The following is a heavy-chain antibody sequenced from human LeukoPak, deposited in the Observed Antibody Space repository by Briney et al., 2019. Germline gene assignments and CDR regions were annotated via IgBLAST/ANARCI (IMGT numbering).Heavy chain of an antibody. CDR3: ARTPSPYGDYDFDY. CDR2: IYHSVST. CDR1: GYSISSGYY. Sequence: PSETLSLTCTVSGYSISSGYYWGWIRQPPGKGLEWIGSIYHSVSTYYNPSLKSRVTISIDTSKNQFSLKLSSVTAADTAVYYCARTPSPYGDYDFDYWGQGTLVTVSS. J-gene: IGHJ4*02. D-gene: IGHD4-17*01. V-gene: IGHV4-38-2*02.